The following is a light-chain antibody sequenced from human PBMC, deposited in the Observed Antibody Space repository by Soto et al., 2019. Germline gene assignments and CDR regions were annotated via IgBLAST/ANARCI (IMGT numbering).Light chain of an antibody. Sequence: DIQLTQSPSFLSPSIGESVTITCRASQSVRSYLNWYQQKPGKAPDLLIYTTTSLQSEVPSRFSGSGSETHFTLTITSLQPEDFATYFCQQTYSAPPWTFGPGTKVDIK. CDR1: QSVRSY. V-gene: IGKV1-39*01. CDR2: TTT. J-gene: IGKJ1*01. CDR3: QQTYSAPPWT.